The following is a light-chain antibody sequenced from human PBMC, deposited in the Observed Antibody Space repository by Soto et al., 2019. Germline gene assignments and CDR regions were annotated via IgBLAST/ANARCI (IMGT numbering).Light chain of an antibody. CDR2: GAS. CDR1: QSVSSN. CDR3: QQYNNWPPWT. J-gene: IGKJ1*01. V-gene: IGKV3-15*01. Sequence: EIVMTQSPATLSVSLGERATLSCRASQSVSSNLAWYQQKPGQPPRLLIYGASTMATGIPARFSGSGSGTEFTLTISSLQSEDFAVYYCQQYNNWPPWTFGQGTKVEIK.